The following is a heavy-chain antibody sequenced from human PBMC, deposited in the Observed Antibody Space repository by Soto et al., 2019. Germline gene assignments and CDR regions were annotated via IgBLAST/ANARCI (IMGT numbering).Heavy chain of an antibody. J-gene: IGHJ6*03. Sequence: SETLSLTCTVSGCSISSYYWSWIRQPPGKGLEWIGYIYYSGSTNYNPSLKSRVTISVATSKNQFSLKSSSVTAADTAVYYCASLDWYYHYMDVWGKGTTVTVSS. CDR1: GCSISSYY. CDR2: IYYSGST. CDR3: ASLDWYYHYMDV. V-gene: IGHV4-59*08. D-gene: IGHD2-21*01.